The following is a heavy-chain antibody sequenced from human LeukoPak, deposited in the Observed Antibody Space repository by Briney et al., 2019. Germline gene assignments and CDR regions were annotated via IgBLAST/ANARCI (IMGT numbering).Heavy chain of an antibody. V-gene: IGHV4-31*03. Sequence: SETLSLTCTVSGGSISSGGYYWSWIRQHPGKGLEWIGYIYYSGSTYYNPSLKSRVTISVDTSKTQFSLKLSSVTAADTAVYYCARASPYDSSGYYRKAANFDLWGRGTLVTVSS. CDR2: IYYSGST. CDR3: ARASPYDSSGYYRKAANFDL. J-gene: IGHJ2*01. D-gene: IGHD3-22*01. CDR1: GGSISSGGYY.